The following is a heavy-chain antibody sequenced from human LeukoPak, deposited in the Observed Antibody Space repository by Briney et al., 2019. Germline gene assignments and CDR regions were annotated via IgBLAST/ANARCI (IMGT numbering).Heavy chain of an antibody. J-gene: IGHJ4*02. D-gene: IGHD3-3*02. CDR3: AKSGVGSFYYFGH. V-gene: IGHV3-33*06. CDR1: GSSFNTYG. Sequence: GGSLRLSCAASGSSFNTYGMHWVRQGPGKGLEWVAGVWYDGSKTYYADSVKGRFTISRDNPKNTVFLQMNSVRAEDTAVYYCAKSGVGSFYYFGHWGLGALVTVSS. CDR2: VWYDGSKT.